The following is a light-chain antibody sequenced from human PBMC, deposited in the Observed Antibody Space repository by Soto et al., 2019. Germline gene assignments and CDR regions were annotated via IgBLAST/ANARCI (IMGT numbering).Light chain of an antibody. Sequence: EIVMTQSPVTLSVSPVERVTLSCRASQSISDKSAWYQQKPGQAPRLLMFGASTRATGIPARFSGSGSGTDFTLTITGLQSEDFAVYYCQQYKSWPYTFGQGTKLEIK. V-gene: IGKV3-15*01. CDR2: GAS. CDR1: QSISDK. CDR3: QQYKSWPYT. J-gene: IGKJ2*01.